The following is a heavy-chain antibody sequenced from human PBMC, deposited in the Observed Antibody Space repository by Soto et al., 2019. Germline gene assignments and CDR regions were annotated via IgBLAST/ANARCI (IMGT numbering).Heavy chain of an antibody. J-gene: IGHJ6*02. Sequence: GESLKGSCRRSGYSLTSYWISGVRQMPGKGLEWMGRIDPSDSYTNYSQSFQGHVTISADKSISTAYLQWSSLKASDTAMYYCARHTSYCSGGSCYSGYYDYGMHVWGQGTTVTVSS. CDR1: GYSLTSYW. V-gene: IGHV5-10-1*01. CDR3: ARHTSYCSGGSCYSGYYDYGMHV. CDR2: IDPSDSYT. D-gene: IGHD2-15*01.